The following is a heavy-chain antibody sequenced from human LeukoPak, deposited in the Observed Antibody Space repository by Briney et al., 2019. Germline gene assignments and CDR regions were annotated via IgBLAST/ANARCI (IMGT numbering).Heavy chain of an antibody. V-gene: IGHV3-21*01. Sequence: GGSLRLSCAASGFTFSSYSMNWVRQAPGKGLEWVSSISSSSSYIYYADSVKGRFTISRDNAKYSLYLQMNSLRAEDTAVYYCARRPTRSRIVVVPPHPPYYYMDVWGKGTTVTVSS. CDR1: GFTFSSYS. CDR3: ARRPTRSRIVVVPPHPPYYYMDV. CDR2: ISSSSSYI. D-gene: IGHD2-2*01. J-gene: IGHJ6*03.